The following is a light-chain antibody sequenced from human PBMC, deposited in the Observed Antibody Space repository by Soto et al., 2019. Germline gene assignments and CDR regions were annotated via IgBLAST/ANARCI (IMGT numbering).Light chain of an antibody. Sequence: EIVLTQSPGTLSLSPGERATLSCRASQSVSSSYLAWYQQKPGQAPRLIIYGASSRATGIPDRFSGSGSGTDFTLTISRLEPEEFAVYYCQQYSSSPKTFGQGTKLEIK. CDR1: QSVSSSY. CDR2: GAS. CDR3: QQYSSSPKT. V-gene: IGKV3-20*01. J-gene: IGKJ2*01.